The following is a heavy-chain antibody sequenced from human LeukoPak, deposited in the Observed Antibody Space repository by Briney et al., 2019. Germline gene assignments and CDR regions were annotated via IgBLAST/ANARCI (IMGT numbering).Heavy chain of an antibody. Sequence: PGGSLRLSCAASGFTFSSYTMNWVRHPTGQGLEWVSTIGTASDTYYPGSVEGRFTLSRDNAKNSLYLQMNSLTAGDTAVYYCARGPPRGKYYYMDVWGKGTTVTVSS. CDR2: IGTASDT. J-gene: IGHJ6*03. CDR3: ARGPPRGKYYYMDV. CDR1: GFTFSSYT. V-gene: IGHV3-13*01. D-gene: IGHD1-1*01.